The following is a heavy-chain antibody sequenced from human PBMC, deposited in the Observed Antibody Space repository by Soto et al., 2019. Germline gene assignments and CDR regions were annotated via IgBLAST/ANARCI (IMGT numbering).Heavy chain of an antibody. CDR1: GFTFDDYA. J-gene: IGHJ6*02. CDR2: ISWSSRAT. CDR3: AKDMDSRSGAYYHYGMDV. Sequence: EVQLVESGGDLVQTGRSLRLSCAASGFTFDDYAMHWVRQAPGKGLEWVSGISWSSRATDYADSVKGRFSISRDNAKNSLYLQMNSLRPEDTALYFCAKDMDSRSGAYYHYGMDVWGRGTTVTVSS. V-gene: IGHV3-9*01. D-gene: IGHD2-15*01.